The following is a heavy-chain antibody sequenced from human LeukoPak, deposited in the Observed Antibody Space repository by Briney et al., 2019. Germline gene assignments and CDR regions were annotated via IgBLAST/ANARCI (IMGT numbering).Heavy chain of an antibody. CDR1: GYTFTGYY. Sequence: ASVKVSCKASGYTFTGYYIHWVRQAPGQGLEWMGWINPNSGGTNYAQKFQGRVTMTRDTSISTAYMELSRLRSDDTAVYYCARVGLHLGAADAFDIWGQGTMVTVSS. J-gene: IGHJ3*02. CDR3: ARVGLHLGAADAFDI. D-gene: IGHD1-26*01. V-gene: IGHV1-2*02. CDR2: INPNSGGT.